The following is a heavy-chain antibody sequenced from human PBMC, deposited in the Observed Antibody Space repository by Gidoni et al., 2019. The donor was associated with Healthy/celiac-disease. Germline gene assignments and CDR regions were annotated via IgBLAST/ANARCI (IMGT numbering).Heavy chain of an antibody. CDR1: GFTFTSYS. V-gene: IGHV3-48*01. CDR3: ARGSAKHYYYYGMDV. J-gene: IGHJ6*04. D-gene: IGHD5-18*01. CDR2: ISSSSSTI. Sequence: EVQLVESGGGLVQPGGSLRLSCAASGFTFTSYSMNWVRQAPGKGLEWVSYISSSSSTIYYADSVKGRFTISRDNAKNSLYLQMNSLRAEDTAVYYCARGSAKHYYYYGMDVWGKGTTVTVSS.